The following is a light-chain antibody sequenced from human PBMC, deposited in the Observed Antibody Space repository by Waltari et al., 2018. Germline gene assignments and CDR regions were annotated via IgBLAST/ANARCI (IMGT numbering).Light chain of an antibody. V-gene: IGKV4-1*01. CDR3: QQYYDTPYT. Sequence: DIVMTQFPDSLAVSLGERATINCKSSQSVLYSSNNKNYFAWYQQKPGQPPKLLIYWASTRESGVPDRFSGSGSGTDFTLTISSLQAEDVAVYYCQQYYDTPYTFGQGTKLEIK. CDR1: QSVLYSSNNKNY. CDR2: WAS. J-gene: IGKJ2*01.